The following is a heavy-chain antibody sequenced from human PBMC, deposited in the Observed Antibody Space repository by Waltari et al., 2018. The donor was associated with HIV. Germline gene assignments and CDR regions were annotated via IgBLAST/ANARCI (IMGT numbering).Heavy chain of an antibody. D-gene: IGHD3-16*02. CDR2: IYYSGST. J-gene: IGHJ5*02. CDR1: GGSISSYY. Sequence: QVQLQESGPGLVKPSETLSPTCTVSGGSISSYYWSWIRQPPGKGLEWIGYIYYSGSTNYNPALKSRVTISVDTSKNQFSLKLSSVTAADTAVYYCACGYDYVWGSYRRGWFDPWGQGTLVTVSS. V-gene: IGHV4-59*01. CDR3: ACGYDYVWGSYRRGWFDP.